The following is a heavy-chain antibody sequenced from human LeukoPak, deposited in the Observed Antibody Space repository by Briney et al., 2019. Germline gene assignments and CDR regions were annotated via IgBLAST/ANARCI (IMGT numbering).Heavy chain of an antibody. CDR1: GYSIRSGHY. J-gene: IGHJ6*03. CDR2: IYHSGSS. Sequence: PSETLSLTCAGSGYSIRSGHYWVWIRQPTGKGLEYIGNIYHSGSSHYNPSLKSRVTISVDTSNNQFSLKLSSVTAADTAVYYCARAKNPYYYYYFMDFSGRGTTVTVSS. CDR3: ARAKNPYYYYYFMDF. V-gene: IGHV4-38-2*01.